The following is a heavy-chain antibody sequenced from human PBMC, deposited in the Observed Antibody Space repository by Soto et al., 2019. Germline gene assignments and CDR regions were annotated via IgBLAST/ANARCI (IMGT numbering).Heavy chain of an antibody. CDR2: IGPYNGNT. V-gene: IGHV1-18*01. CDR3: ARCYCSVGSCYTCWHFDL. J-gene: IGHJ2*01. D-gene: IGHD2-15*01. Sequence: QVQLVQSGAEVKKPGASVKVSCKASGYTFNNYGISWVRQAPGQGLEWMGWIGPYNGNTDHAQNFQGRVTMPTDTSTNTAYMELRSLRSDDTALYYCARCYCSVGSCYTCWHFDLWGRVTLVTFSS. CDR1: GYTFNNYG.